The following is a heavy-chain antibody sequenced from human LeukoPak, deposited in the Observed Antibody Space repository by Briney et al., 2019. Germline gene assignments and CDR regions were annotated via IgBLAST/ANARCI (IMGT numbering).Heavy chain of an antibody. D-gene: IGHD2-8*01. CDR1: GGSINSSSYY. Sequence: SETLSLTCTVSGGSINSSSYYWGWIRQPPGKGLEWIGSIYYSGSTYYNPSLKSRVTISVDTSKNQFSLKLSSVTAADTAVYYCARHCTNGVCYTDFDYWGQGTLVTVSS. CDR3: ARHCTNGVCYTDFDY. V-gene: IGHV4-39*01. J-gene: IGHJ4*02. CDR2: IYYSGST.